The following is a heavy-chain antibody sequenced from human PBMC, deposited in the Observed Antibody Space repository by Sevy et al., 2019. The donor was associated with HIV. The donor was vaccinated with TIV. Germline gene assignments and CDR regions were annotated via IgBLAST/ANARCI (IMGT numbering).Heavy chain of an antibody. CDR2: IYYSGTT. D-gene: IGHD3-3*01. J-gene: IGHJ4*02. V-gene: IGHV4-38-2*01. CDR1: EFSIGSGYF. CDR3: ASRRYYARHWTY. Sequence: SETLSLTCAVSEFSIGSGYFWAWIRQPPGKGLEWIGNIYYSGTTYFNPSLQSRVSLSVDTSSNQFSLKLRSVTAADPAVYYCASRRYYARHWTYWGQGTLVTVSS.